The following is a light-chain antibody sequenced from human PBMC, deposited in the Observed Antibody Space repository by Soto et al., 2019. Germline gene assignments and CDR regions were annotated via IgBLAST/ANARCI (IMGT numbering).Light chain of an antibody. CDR1: QSVSSN. CDR2: GVS. J-gene: IGKJ4*01. Sequence: EIVMTQSPATLSVCPGERATLSCRASQSVSSNLAWYQQKPGQAPRLLIYGVSTRATGIPARFSGSGSGTEFTLTISSLQSEDFATYYCQHYNNWPPLTFGGGTKVEIK. V-gene: IGKV3-15*01. CDR3: QHYNNWPPLT.